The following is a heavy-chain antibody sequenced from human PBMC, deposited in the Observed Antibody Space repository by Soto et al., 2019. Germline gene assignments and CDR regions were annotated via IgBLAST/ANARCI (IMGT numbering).Heavy chain of an antibody. V-gene: IGHV4-59*01. Sequence: SETLSLTCTVSGGSISSYYWSWIRQPPGKGLEWIGYIYYSGSTNYNPSLKSRVTISVDTSKNQFSLKLSSVTAADTAVYYCETGDYYDSSGLYYWGQGTLVTVSS. J-gene: IGHJ4*02. D-gene: IGHD3-22*01. CDR1: GGSISSYY. CDR3: ETGDYYDSSGLYY. CDR2: IYYSGST.